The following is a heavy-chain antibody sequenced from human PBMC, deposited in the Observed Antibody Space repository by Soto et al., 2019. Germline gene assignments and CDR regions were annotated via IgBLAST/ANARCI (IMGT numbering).Heavy chain of an antibody. J-gene: IGHJ3*02. CDR3: ARDGGVPAAILLSNAFDI. D-gene: IGHD2-2*02. V-gene: IGHV1-69*01. CDR2: IIPIFGTA. Sequence: QVQLVQSGAEVKKPGSSVKVSCKASGGTFSSYAISWVRQAPGQGLEWMGGIIPIFGTANYAQKFQGRVTITADESTSTAYMELSSLRSEDTAVYYCARDGGVPAAILLSNAFDIWGQGTMVTVSS. CDR1: GGTFSSYA.